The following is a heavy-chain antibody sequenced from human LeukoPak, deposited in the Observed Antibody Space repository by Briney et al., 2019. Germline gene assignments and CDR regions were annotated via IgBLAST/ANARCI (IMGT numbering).Heavy chain of an antibody. CDR1: AGSINNYY. CDR2: IYYSGST. Sequence: PSETLSLTCTVSAGSINNYYWSWIRQPPGKGLEWIGYIYYSGSTNYNPSLKSRVTISVDTSNNQFSLKLSSVTAADTAVYYCASVLGSSLPIWGQGTLVTVSS. J-gene: IGHJ4*02. D-gene: IGHD2-15*01. V-gene: IGHV4-59*01. CDR3: ASVLGSSLPI.